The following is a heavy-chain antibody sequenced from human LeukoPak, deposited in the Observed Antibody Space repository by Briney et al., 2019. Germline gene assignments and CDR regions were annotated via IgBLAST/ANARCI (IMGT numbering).Heavy chain of an antibody. CDR3: ARARGLGYHYYMDV. D-gene: IGHD3-16*01. CDR2: INPSSGST. CDR1: GYTVSSYY. J-gene: IGHJ6*03. Sequence: GASVKVSCKGSGYTVSSYYIHWVRQAPGQGLEWMGIINPSSGSTAYARKFQGRVTMTRDTSTSTVYMELSSLTSEDTAVYYCARARGLGYHYYMDVWGKGTTVTISS. V-gene: IGHV1-46*01.